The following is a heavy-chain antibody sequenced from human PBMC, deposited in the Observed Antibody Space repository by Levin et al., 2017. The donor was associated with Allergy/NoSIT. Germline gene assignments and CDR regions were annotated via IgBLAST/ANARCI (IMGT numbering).Heavy chain of an antibody. CDR3: TNGLTGEAS. CDR2: IKPDGTGA. V-gene: IGHV3-74*01. D-gene: IGHD7-27*01. Sequence: GESLKISCAASGFTFSNYWMHWVRQVPGKGLMFVSIIKPDGTGANYADSVKGRFTISRDNNHNTLFLQMNNLSAEDTAVYYCTNGLTGEASWGRGSLVTVSS. J-gene: IGHJ5*02. CDR1: GFTFSNYW.